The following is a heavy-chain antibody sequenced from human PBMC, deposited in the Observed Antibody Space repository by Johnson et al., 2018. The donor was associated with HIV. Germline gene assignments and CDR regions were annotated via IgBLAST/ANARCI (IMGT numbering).Heavy chain of an antibody. Sequence: QMQLVESGGGVVQPGTSLRLSCAASGFTFSSYGMHWVRQAPGKGLEWVAVISYDGSNKYYADSVKGRFTISRDNSKNTLYLQMNSLRAEDTAVYYCANFGDDSRKDRPETHDAFDIWGQGTMVTVSS. J-gene: IGHJ3*02. CDR3: ANFGDDSRKDRPETHDAFDI. CDR1: GFTFSSYG. D-gene: IGHD3-22*01. CDR2: ISYDGSNK. V-gene: IGHV3-30*18.